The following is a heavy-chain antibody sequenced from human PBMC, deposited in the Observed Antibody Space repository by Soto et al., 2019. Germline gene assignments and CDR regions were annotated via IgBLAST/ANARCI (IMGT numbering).Heavy chain of an antibody. CDR2: MYSSGSS. D-gene: IGHD3-16*01. V-gene: IGHV4-59*13. CDR3: VRSGHTFGGVM. J-gene: IGHJ4*02. Sequence: SETLSLTCSVSGASMNNYYGSWFRQPPGSGLEWIGYMYSSGSSNYNSSLKSRVTISVDTSKNQFSLKLSSVTAADTAVYYCVRSGHTFGGVMWGLGTLVTVSS. CDR1: GASMNNYY.